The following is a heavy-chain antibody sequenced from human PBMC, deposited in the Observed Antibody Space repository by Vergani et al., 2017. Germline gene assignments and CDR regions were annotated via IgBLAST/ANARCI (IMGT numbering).Heavy chain of an antibody. J-gene: IGHJ4*02. V-gene: IGHV4-59*01. CDR2: VEYSGYF. CDR1: GGSLSGYY. CDR3: SRSIVSRNPPDYFDN. D-gene: IGHD1-14*01. Sequence: QVQLQESGPGLVRPSETLSLTCTVSGGSLSGYYWNWIRQTPGEGLGLIWYVEYSGYFNYNPSLKTRVSMSSDESNNQFFLLLSSVTVADTAVYYCSRSIVSRNPPDYFDNWGQGTLVTVSS.